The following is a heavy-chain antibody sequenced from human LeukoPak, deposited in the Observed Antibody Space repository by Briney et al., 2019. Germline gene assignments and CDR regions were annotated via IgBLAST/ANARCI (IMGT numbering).Heavy chain of an antibody. D-gene: IGHD3-22*01. CDR2: IKQDGSEK. CDR1: GFTFSSYW. Sequence: PGGSLRLSCAASGFTFSSYWMSWVRQAPGKGLEWVANIKQDGSEKYYVDSVKGRFTISRDNSKNTLYLQMGSLRAEDMAVYYCARGGPYYYDSSGYPGGLSAFDIWGQGTMVTVSS. J-gene: IGHJ3*02. CDR3: ARGGPYYYDSSGYPGGLSAFDI. V-gene: IGHV3-7*01.